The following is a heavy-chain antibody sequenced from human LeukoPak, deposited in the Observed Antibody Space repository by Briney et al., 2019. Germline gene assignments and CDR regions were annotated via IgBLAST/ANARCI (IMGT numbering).Heavy chain of an antibody. Sequence: SETLSLTCAVYGGSFSSHYWSWIRQPPGEGLEWIGEINHSGSTNYNPSLKSRVTISVDTSKNQFSLKLTSVTAADTAVYYCARGFGGDSDYWGQGTLVTVSS. V-gene: IGHV4-34*01. CDR3: ARGFGGDSDY. CDR1: GGSFSSHY. D-gene: IGHD3-10*01. CDR2: INHSGST. J-gene: IGHJ4*02.